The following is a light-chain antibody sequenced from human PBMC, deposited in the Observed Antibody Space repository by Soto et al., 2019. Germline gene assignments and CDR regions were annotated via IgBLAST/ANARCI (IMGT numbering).Light chain of an antibody. CDR2: DAS. Sequence: DIKMNQSPTTLSASVGDRVTITCRASQSISNWLAWYQQKPGKAPKLLIYDASSLESGVPSRFSGSGSGTEFTLTISSLQPDDFATYYCQKYNSYLWTFGQGTKV. CDR1: QSISNW. CDR3: QKYNSYLWT. V-gene: IGKV1-5*01. J-gene: IGKJ1*01.